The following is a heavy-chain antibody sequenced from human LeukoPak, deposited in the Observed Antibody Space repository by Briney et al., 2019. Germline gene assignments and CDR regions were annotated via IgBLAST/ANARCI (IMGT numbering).Heavy chain of an antibody. V-gene: IGHV3-23*01. CDR3: ARRAGAYSHPYDY. D-gene: IGHD4/OR15-4a*01. CDR1: GFTFSSYG. Sequence: GGTLRLSCAASGFTFSSYGMSWVRQAPGKGLEWVSAVSGSGGSTYYADSVKGRFTISRDNSKNTLYLQMNSLRAEDTAVYYCARRAGAYSHPYDYWAREPWSPSP. CDR2: VSGSGGST. J-gene: IGHJ4*02.